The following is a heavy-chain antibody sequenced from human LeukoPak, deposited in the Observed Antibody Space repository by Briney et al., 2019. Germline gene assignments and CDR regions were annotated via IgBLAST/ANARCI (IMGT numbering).Heavy chain of an antibody. Sequence: GGSLRLSCAASGFTFSSYGMHWVRQAPGKGLEWVAVISYDGSNKYYADSVKGRFTISRDDSKNTLYLQKNSLRAEDTAVYYCAKVWYRDGDNFRLPYYYYCMDVWGQGTTVTVSS. CDR3: AKVWYRDGDNFRLPYYYYCMDV. V-gene: IGHV3-30*18. J-gene: IGHJ6*02. CDR2: ISYDGSNK. CDR1: GFTFSSYG. D-gene: IGHD5-24*01.